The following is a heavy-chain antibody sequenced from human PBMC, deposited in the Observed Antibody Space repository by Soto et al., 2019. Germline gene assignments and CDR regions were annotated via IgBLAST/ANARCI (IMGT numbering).Heavy chain of an antibody. Sequence: VSRKVSCNASGYTFAGSYMHWVRQAPGQGLEWRGCINRNSGGTNYAQKFQGRVTMTRETSISTDYMELSRLGSDDTAVYYCARDKVGATRXWVYGTLFTV. CDR2: INRNSGGT. CDR3: ARDKVGATRX. CDR1: GYTFAGSY. D-gene: IGHD1-26*01. V-gene: IGHV1-2*02. J-gene: IGHJ4*01.